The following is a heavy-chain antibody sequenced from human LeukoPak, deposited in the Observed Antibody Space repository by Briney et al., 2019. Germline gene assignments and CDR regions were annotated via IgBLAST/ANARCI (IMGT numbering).Heavy chain of an antibody. Sequence: GGSLRLSCAASGFTFSSYWMSWVRQAPGKGLEWVANIEQDGSEKYYVDSVKGRFTISRDNAKNSLYLQMNSLRAEDTAVYYCAREDIVVVPAAESIYYYYGMDVWGQGTTVTASS. CDR1: GFTFSSYW. D-gene: IGHD2-2*01. CDR2: IEQDGSEK. CDR3: AREDIVVVPAAESIYYYYGMDV. V-gene: IGHV3-7*01. J-gene: IGHJ6*02.